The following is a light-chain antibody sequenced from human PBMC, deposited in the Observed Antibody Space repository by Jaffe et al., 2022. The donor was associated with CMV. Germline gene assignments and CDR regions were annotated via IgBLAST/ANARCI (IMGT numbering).Light chain of an antibody. CDR3: QQSSRTPRT. CDR2: AAS. J-gene: IGKJ2*01. CDR1: QSISNY. Sequence: DIQMTQSPSSLSASVGDRVTITCRASQSISNYLNWYQQKPGKAPKVLIYAASSLQSGVPSRFSGSGSGTDFTLTISSLQPEDFATYYCQQSSRTPRTFGQGTKLEIK. V-gene: IGKV1-39*01.